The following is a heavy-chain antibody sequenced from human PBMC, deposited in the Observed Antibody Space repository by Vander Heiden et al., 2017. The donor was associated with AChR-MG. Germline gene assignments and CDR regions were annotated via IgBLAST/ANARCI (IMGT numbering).Heavy chain of an antibody. V-gene: IGHV1-8*01. Sequence: QVQLVQSGAEVEQPGASVKVHCNASGYTFTSYDINWVRQATGQGLEWMGWMNPNSGNTGYAQKFQGRVTMTRNTSISTVYMELSSLRSEDTAVYYCAREYVNSNYYYMDVWGEGPTVADSS. D-gene: IGHD3-10*02. CDR3: AREYVNSNYYYMDV. J-gene: IGHJ6*03. CDR1: GYTFTSYD. CDR2: MNPNSGNT.